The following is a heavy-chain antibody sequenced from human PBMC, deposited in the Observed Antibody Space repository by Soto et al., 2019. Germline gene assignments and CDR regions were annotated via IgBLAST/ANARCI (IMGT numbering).Heavy chain of an antibody. CDR1: GCTFTSYY. D-gene: IGHD6-13*01. V-gene: IGHV1-46*01. CDR2: INPSGGST. Sequence: XSVKVCCKPSGCTFTSYYMHWVRQAPGQGLEWMGIINPSGGSTSYAQKLQGRVTMTRDTSTSTVYMELSSLRSEDTAVYYCAREVASSYWGRWFDTWGQGTLVTVSS. CDR3: AREVASSYWGRWFDT. J-gene: IGHJ5*02.